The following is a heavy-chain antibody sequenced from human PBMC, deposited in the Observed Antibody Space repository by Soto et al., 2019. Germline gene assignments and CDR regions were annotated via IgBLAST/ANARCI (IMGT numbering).Heavy chain of an antibody. J-gene: IGHJ2*01. CDR1: GFIFSSYS. V-gene: IGHV3-30-3*01. CDR3: XXXXXSSSWPGWYFHV. D-gene: IGHD6-13*01. Sequence: QVQLVESGGGVVQPGRSLRLSCAASGFIFSSYSMHWVRQAPGKGLEWVAIISDDGTNKYYADSVKGRFTISRDNSRNTLDLQMNSLRTDDXXXXXXXXXXXSSSWPGWYFHVWGRGTLVTVSS. CDR2: ISDDGTNK.